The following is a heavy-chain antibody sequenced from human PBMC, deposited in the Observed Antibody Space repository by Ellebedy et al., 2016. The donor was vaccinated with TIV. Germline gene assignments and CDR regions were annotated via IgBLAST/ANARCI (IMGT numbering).Heavy chain of an antibody. D-gene: IGHD1-14*01. CDR3: AETRTPTSPFDY. CDR1: GYTFTGYY. CDR2: INPNSGGT. V-gene: IGHV1-2*02. J-gene: IGHJ4*02. Sequence: AASVKVSCKASGYTFTGYYMHWVRQAPGQGLEWMGWINPNSGGTNYAQKFQGRVTMTRDTSISTAYMELSRLRSDDTAVYYCAETRTPTSPFDYWGQGTLVTVSS.